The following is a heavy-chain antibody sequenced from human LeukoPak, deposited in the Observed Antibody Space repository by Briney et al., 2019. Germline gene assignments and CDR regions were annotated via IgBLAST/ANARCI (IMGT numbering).Heavy chain of an antibody. CDR2: IYYSGTT. CDR3: ARRGLYGSSPFDP. D-gene: IGHD2-2*01. Sequence: PSETLSLTCTVSGGSISSSSYFWGWIRQPPGKGLEWLGIIYYSGTTYYNPSLKSRVTISVDTSKNQFSLKLSSVTAADMAVYYCARRGLYGSSPFDPWGQGTLVTVSS. CDR1: GGSISSSSYF. J-gene: IGHJ5*02. V-gene: IGHV4-39*01.